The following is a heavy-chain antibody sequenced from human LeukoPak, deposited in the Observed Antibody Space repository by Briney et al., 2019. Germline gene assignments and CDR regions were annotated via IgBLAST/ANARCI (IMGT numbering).Heavy chain of an antibody. CDR1: GFTFSSYS. CDR2: ISSSSSYI. J-gene: IGHJ3*02. D-gene: IGHD2-21*01. Sequence: PGGSLGLSCAASGFTFSSYSMNWVRQAPGKGLEWVSSISSSSSYIYYADSVKGRFTISRDNAKNSLYLQMSSLRAEDTAVYYCARHIVVVIAIKDDAFDIWGQGTMVTVSS. CDR3: ARHIVVVIAIKDDAFDI. V-gene: IGHV3-21*01.